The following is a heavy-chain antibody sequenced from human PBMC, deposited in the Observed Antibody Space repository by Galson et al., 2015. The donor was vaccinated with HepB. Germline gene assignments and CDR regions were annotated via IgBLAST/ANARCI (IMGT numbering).Heavy chain of an antibody. D-gene: IGHD1-26*01. J-gene: IGHJ4*02. CDR2: ISWNSDNM. V-gene: IGHV3-9*02. CDR1: GFKSDDHA. CDR3: VRDYDGATGYFAN. Sequence: SLRLSCAGSGFKSDDHAMHWVRQAPGKGLEWISGISWNSDNMAYADSVKGRFTISRDNAKNSLYLQMNTLRLDDTALYFCVRDYDGATGYFANWGQGTLVTVSS.